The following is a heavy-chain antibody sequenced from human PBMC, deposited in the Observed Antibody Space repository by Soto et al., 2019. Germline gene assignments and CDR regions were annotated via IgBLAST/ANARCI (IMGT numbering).Heavy chain of an antibody. CDR2: ISYDGSNK. Sequence: GGSLRLSCAASGFTFSSYGMHWVRQAPGKGLEWVAVISYDGSNKYYADSVKGRFTISRDNSKNTLYLQMNSLRAEDTAVYYCAKDSRITIFGVVILNWFDPWGQGTLVTVSS. D-gene: IGHD3-3*01. CDR1: GFTFSSYG. CDR3: AKDSRITIFGVVILNWFDP. J-gene: IGHJ5*02. V-gene: IGHV3-30*18.